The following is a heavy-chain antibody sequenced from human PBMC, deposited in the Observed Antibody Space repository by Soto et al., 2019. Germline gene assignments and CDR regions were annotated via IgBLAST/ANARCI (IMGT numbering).Heavy chain of an antibody. CDR1: GYSFTSYG. Sequence: SVKLSCKASGYSFTSYGISWVRQSPEQGLEWMGWISAYNGNTNYAQRLQGRVTMTTDTSTSTAYMELRSLRSDDTAVYYCARNRLSSPLDYWGQGTLVSVSS. CDR2: ISAYNGNT. J-gene: IGHJ4*02. V-gene: IGHV1-18*01. CDR3: ARNRLSSPLDY.